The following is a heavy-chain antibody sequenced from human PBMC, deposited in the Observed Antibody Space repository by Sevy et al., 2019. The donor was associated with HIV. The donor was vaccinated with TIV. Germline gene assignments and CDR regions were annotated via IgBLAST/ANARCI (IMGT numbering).Heavy chain of an antibody. D-gene: IGHD3-22*01. CDR1: GGSISSYY. CDR3: ARNYYDSSGYYYSPRSIGMHV. Sequence: SETLSLTCTVSGGSISSYYWSWIRQPPGKGLEWIGYIYYSGSTNYNPSLKSRVTISVDTSKNQFSLKLSSVTAADTAVYYCARNYYDSSGYYYSPRSIGMHVWGQGTTVTVSS. J-gene: IGHJ6*02. V-gene: IGHV4-59*01. CDR2: IYYSGST.